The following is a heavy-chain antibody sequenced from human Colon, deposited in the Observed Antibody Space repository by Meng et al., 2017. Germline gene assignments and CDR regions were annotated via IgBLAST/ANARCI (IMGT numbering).Heavy chain of an antibody. D-gene: IGHD1-26*01. CDR2: IYYSGST. J-gene: IGHJ4*02. V-gene: IGHV4-31*01. CDR3: ARVRRSGDDFDY. CDR1: GGSISTGGYY. Sequence: QGQLQESGPGLGKPSQTLSLTCTVSGGSISTGGYYWSWIRQLPGKGLEWIGYIYYSGSTYYNPSLRSLVSISVDTSKNQFSLRLTSVTAADTAVYYCARVRRSGDDFDYWGQGTLVTVSS.